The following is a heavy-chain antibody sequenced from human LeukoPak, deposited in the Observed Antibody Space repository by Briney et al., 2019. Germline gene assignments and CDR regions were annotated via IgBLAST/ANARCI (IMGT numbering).Heavy chain of an antibody. CDR3: ARTLIAAAGAYYYYYYYMDV. D-gene: IGHD6-13*01. CDR1: GGSFSGYY. V-gene: IGHV4-34*01. CDR2: INHSGST. Sequence: PSETLSLTCAVYGGSFSGYYWSWIRQPPGKGLEWIGEINHSGSTNYNPSLKSRVTISVDTSKNQFSLKLSSVTAADTAVYYCARTLIAAAGAYYYYYYYMDVWGKGTTVTVSS. J-gene: IGHJ6*03.